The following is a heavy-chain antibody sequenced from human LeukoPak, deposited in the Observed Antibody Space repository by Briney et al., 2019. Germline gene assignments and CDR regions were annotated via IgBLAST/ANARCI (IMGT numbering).Heavy chain of an antibody. Sequence: PGGSLRLSCADSEFTFNSYSMNWVRQAPGKGLEWGSSISSSSSYIYYADSVKGRFTISRDNAKKSLFLQMNSLRAEDTAVYYCARVEGHCSGGSCYNYYFDLWGRGTLVAVSS. V-gene: IGHV3-21*01. J-gene: IGHJ2*01. CDR1: EFTFNSYS. D-gene: IGHD2-15*01. CDR3: ARVEGHCSGGSCYNYYFDL. CDR2: ISSSSSYI.